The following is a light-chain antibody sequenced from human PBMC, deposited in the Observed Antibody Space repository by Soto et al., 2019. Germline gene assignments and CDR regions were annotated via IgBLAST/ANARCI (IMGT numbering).Light chain of an antibody. CDR2: RNN. CDR1: SSNIGSNY. V-gene: IGLV1-47*01. J-gene: IGLJ2*01. Sequence: QSVLTQPPSASGTPGQRVTISCSGSSSNIGSNYVYWYQQLPGTAPKLLIYRNNQRPSGVPDRFSGSKSGTSASLAISGLRSADEADYYCAAWDDSLSGRHVVFGGGTQLTVL. CDR3: AAWDDSLSGRHVV.